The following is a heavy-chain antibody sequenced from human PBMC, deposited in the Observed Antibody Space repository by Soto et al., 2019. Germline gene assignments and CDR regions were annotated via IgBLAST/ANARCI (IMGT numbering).Heavy chain of an antibody. CDR3: ARDVVGLTHFDY. CDR1: GFTFSSYS. D-gene: IGHD2-21*01. J-gene: IGHJ4*02. CDR2: TYYIGRT. Sequence: NPGGSLRLSCAASGFTFSSYSMNWIRQPLGKGLEWIGYTYYIGRTNYNPSLKSRVTISLDTSRNQISLNLNSVTAADTAIYYCARDVVGLTHFDYWGQGTLVTVSS. V-gene: IGHV4-59*13.